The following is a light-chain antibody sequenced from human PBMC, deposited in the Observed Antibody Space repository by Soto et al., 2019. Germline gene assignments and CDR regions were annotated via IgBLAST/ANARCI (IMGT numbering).Light chain of an antibody. CDR2: RNT. CDR1: RSNIGINT. J-gene: IGLJ1*01. V-gene: IGLV1-44*01. CDR3: AAWDDSLNVLYV. Sequence: VLTQPPSASGAPGAGVTISFSGSRSNIGINTTQCYHQLPRTATILLIYRNTQRPSGVPDLFSGSKSGTSASLAISGLRSEDEADYYCAAWDDSLNVLYVFGTGTKVTV.